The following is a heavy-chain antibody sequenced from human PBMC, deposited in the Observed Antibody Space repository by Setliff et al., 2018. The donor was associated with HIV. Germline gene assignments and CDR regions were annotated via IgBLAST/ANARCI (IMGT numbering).Heavy chain of an antibody. CDR1: GGSFSDYY. D-gene: IGHD2-15*01. CDR3: ARVSITYWYSIPTFYYYYMDV. J-gene: IGHJ6*03. Sequence: SETLSLTCGIYGGSFSDYYWSWIRQPPGKGLEWIGEIDHSGRTNYNPSLKSRVTISVDTSKNQFSLKLRSVTAADTAMYYCARVSITYWYSIPTFYYYYMDVWGKGTKVTVSS. V-gene: IGHV4-34*01. CDR2: IDHSGRT.